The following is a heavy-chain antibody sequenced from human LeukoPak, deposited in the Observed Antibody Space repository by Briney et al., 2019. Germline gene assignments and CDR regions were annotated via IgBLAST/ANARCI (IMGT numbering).Heavy chain of an antibody. V-gene: IGHV1-69*06. J-gene: IGHJ6*03. CDR3: ARGGVRTVTTSSGIIDMDV. CDR2: IIPIFGTA. Sequence: SVKVSCKASGGTFSSYAISWVRQAPGQGLEWMGGIIPIFGTANYAQKFQGRVTITADKSTSTAYMELSSLRSEDTAVYYCARGGVRTVTTSSGIIDMDVWGKGTTVTVSS. CDR1: GGTFSSYA. D-gene: IGHD4-17*01.